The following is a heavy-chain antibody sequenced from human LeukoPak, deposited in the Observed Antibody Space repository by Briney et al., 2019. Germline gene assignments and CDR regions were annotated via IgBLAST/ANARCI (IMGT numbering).Heavy chain of an antibody. V-gene: IGHV4-38-2*02. CDR1: GYSINSGYY. CDR3: ARDRTSDSSSWPDAFDI. D-gene: IGHD6-13*01. J-gene: IGHJ3*02. CDR2: IYYSGST. Sequence: PSETLSLTCTVSGYSINSGYYWGWIRQPPGKGLEWIGYIYYSGSTYYNPSLKSRVTISVDTSKNQFSLKLSSVTAADTAVYYCARDRTSDSSSWPDAFDIWGQGTMVTVSS.